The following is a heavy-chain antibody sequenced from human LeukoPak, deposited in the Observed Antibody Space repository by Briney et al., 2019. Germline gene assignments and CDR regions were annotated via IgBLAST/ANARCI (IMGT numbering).Heavy chain of an antibody. D-gene: IGHD5-18*01. CDR2: VFYSGRT. J-gene: IGHJ4*02. V-gene: IGHV4-39*01. CDR1: GGPFRSSDYY. CDR3: ARHVDGYSFGLPRYYFDF. Sequence: SETLSLTCSVYGGPFRSSDYYWGWIRQPPGKGLEWIGNVFYSGRTHCNPSLESRVTISTDTSRNQFSLELSSVTAADTAVYYCARHVDGYSFGLPRYYFDFWGQGILVTVSS.